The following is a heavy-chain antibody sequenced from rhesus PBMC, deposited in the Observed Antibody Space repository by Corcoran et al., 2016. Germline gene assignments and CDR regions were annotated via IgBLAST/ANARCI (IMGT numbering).Heavy chain of an antibody. D-gene: IGHD3-3*01. Sequence: QVQLQESGPGVVKPSETLSLTCAVSGGSISDSYRWSWIRQPPGKGLEWIGYIYGNSTSTTHNPSLKSRVTLSKDTSKNRFSWKLSSVTAAATAVYYCASLYYNIWTGYYTGLDYWGQGVLVTVSS. V-gene: IGHV4S10*01. CDR1: GGSISDSYR. J-gene: IGHJ4*01. CDR2: IYGNSTST. CDR3: ASLYYNIWTGYYTGLDY.